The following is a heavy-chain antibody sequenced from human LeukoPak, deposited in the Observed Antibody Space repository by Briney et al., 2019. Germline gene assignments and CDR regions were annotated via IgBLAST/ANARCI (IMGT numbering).Heavy chain of an antibody. J-gene: IGHJ4*02. CDR1: GFTFSSYS. D-gene: IGHD3-22*01. V-gene: IGHV3-21*01. CDR3: ARDPQSYYYDSSGWGY. CDR2: ISSSSSYI. Sequence: PGGSLRLSCAASGFTFSSYSMNWVRQAPGKGLEWVSSISSSSSYIYYADSVKGRFTISRDSAKNSLYLQMNSLRAEDTAVYYCARDPQSYYYDSSGWGYWGQGTLVTVSS.